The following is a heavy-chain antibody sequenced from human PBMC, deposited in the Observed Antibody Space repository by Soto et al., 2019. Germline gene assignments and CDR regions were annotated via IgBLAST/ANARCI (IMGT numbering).Heavy chain of an antibody. J-gene: IGHJ4*02. V-gene: IGHV4-34*01. CDR1: GGSFSGYF. CDR2: INHSGST. D-gene: IGHD2-2*01. Sequence: PSETLSLTCAVYGGSFSGYFWSWIRQPPGKGLEWIGEINHSGSTKYNPPLKSRVSISVDTSKNQFSLKMSSVTAADTAVYYCARSYCTSTSCHSYFGSWGPGTLVTVSS. CDR3: ARSYCTSTSCHSYFGS.